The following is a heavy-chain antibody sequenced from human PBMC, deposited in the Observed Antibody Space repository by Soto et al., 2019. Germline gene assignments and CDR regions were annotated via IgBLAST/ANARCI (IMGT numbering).Heavy chain of an antibody. Sequence: EVQLEESGGALVQPGRSLRLSCAASGFTFDDYAMYWVRQVLGKGREWVSSISWNSGNIGYADSVKGRFTTSRDNDENSLNLQMNSLRPEDTALYYCVRSKGEYSYGTPFDYWGQGTLVTVSS. CDR3: VRSKGEYSYGTPFDY. J-gene: IGHJ4*02. CDR2: ISWNSGNI. D-gene: IGHD4-17*01. V-gene: IGHV3-9*01. CDR1: GFTFDDYA.